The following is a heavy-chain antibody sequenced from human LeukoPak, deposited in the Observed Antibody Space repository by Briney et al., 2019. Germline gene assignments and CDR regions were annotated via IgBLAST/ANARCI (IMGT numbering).Heavy chain of an antibody. V-gene: IGHV4-61*08. Sequence: PSETLSLTCTVSGGTVSSADYYWSWIRHPPGKALEWIGYIYHTGSNNYRYSLKSRVTISVDTSKNQFSLKLSSVTAADTAVYYCARRRYSSSRYYFDYWGQGTLVTVSS. J-gene: IGHJ4*02. CDR3: ARRRYSSSRYYFDY. CDR1: GGTVSSADYY. CDR2: IYHTGSN. D-gene: IGHD6-6*01.